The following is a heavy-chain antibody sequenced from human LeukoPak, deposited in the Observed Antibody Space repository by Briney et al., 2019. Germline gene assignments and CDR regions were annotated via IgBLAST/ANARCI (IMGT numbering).Heavy chain of an antibody. D-gene: IGHD6-13*01. CDR3: AKELGSSWYSYFDY. CDR1: GFTFSSYG. J-gene: IGHJ4*02. Sequence: GGTLRLSCAASGFTFSSYGMSWVRQAPGKGLEWVSAISGSGGSTYYADSVKGRFTISRDNSKNTLYLQMNSLRAEDTAVYYCAKELGSSWYSYFDYWGQGTLVTVSS. V-gene: IGHV3-23*01. CDR2: ISGSGGST.